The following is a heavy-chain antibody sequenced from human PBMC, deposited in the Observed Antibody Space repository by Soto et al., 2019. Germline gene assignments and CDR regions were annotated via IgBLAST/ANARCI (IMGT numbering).Heavy chain of an antibody. J-gene: IGHJ4*02. CDR3: AKIGIAEDFDY. D-gene: IGHD6-13*01. V-gene: IGHV3-30*18. CDR2: ISYEGSNK. CDR1: GFTFSSYG. Sequence: PGGSLRLSCAASGFTFSSYGMHWVRQAPGKGLEWVAVISYEGSNKYYADSVKGRFTISRDNSKNTLYLQMNSLRAEDTAVYYCAKIGIAEDFDYWGQGTLVTVSS.